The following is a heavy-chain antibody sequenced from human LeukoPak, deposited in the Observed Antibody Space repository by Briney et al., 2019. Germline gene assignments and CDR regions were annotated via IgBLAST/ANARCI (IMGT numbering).Heavy chain of an antibody. CDR1: GGSISSYY. J-gene: IGHJ3*02. CDR2: IYYSGST. D-gene: IGHD3-10*01. V-gene: IGHV4-59*01. CDR3: ARGAPGDAFDI. Sequence: SETLSLTCTVSGGSISSYYWSWIRQPPGKGLEWIGYIYYSGSTNYNPSLKSRVTISVDTSKNQFSLKLSSVTAADTAVYYCARGAPGDAFDIWGQGTMVTVSS.